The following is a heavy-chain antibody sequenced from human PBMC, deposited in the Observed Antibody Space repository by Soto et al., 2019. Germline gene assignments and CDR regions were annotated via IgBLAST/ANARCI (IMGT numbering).Heavy chain of an antibody. CDR2: IIPISSTT. Sequence: QEQLVQSGAEVQKPGSSVKVSCKASGGNLSNYAINWVRQAPGQGLEWMGGIIPISSTTNYAQKFQGRVTFTADKYTNTFYIELSNLRSEDTAMYYCARDGRGDIVEVTSHLSEYFHQWGQGTMVTVSS. D-gene: IGHD2-2*01. V-gene: IGHV1-69*06. CDR1: GGNLSNYA. J-gene: IGHJ1*01. CDR3: ARDGRGDIVEVTSHLSEYFHQ.